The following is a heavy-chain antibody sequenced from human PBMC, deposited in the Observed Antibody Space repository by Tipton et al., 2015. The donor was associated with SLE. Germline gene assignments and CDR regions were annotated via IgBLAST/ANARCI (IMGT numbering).Heavy chain of an antibody. D-gene: IGHD3-22*01. J-gene: IGHJ4*02. CDR1: GYSISSGYY. CDR3: ARGSGSSGYYG. CDR2: IYHSGST. Sequence: TLSLTCTVSGYSISSGYYWGWIRQPPGKGLEWIGSIYHSGSTYYNPSLKSRVTISVDTSKNQFSLKLSSVTAADTAVYYCARGSGSSGYYGWGQGTLVTVSS. V-gene: IGHV4-38-2*02.